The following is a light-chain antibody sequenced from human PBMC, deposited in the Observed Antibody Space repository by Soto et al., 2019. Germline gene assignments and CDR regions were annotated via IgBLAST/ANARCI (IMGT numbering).Light chain of an antibody. V-gene: IGLV1-40*01. CDR3: QSYDSNRRGVL. J-gene: IGLJ2*01. CDR1: SSNIGAGYN. CDR2: GDI. Sequence: QSVLTQPPSVSGAPGQRVIISCTGSSSNIGAGYNVHWYQQLPGTAPKLLIYGDIDRPSGVPDRFSGSKSGTSASLAITGLQADDEADYYCQSYDSNRRGVLFGGGTKLTVL.